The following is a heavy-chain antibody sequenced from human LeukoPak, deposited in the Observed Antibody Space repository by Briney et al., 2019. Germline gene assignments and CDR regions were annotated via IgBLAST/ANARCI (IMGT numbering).Heavy chain of an antibody. Sequence: GASVKVSCKAPGHTLSYYIERLRPAPGQGIVWMGWINRNTGGTRYVVNFQGRITMTRVTSARTVCMELTGLRFDDTALYFCAGIDVATRMDWVVPWGDGNLVTVSA. CDR2: INRNTGGT. D-gene: IGHD5-24*01. CDR1: GHTLSYY. CDR3: AGIDVATRMDWVVP. V-gene: IGHV1-2*02. J-gene: IGHJ5*02.